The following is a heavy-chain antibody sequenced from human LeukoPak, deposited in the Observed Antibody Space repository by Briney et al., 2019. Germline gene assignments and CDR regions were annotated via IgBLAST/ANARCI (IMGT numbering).Heavy chain of an antibody. V-gene: IGHV3-9*01. CDR2: ISWNSGSI. Sequence: LSLTCTVSGGSISSYYWSWIRQPPGKGLEWVSGISWNSGSIDYADSVKGRFTISRDNAKNSLYPQMNSLRAEDTALYYCAKDISYYDSSGCDYWGQGTLVTVSS. CDR3: AKDISYYDSSGCDY. CDR1: GGSISSYY. D-gene: IGHD3-22*01. J-gene: IGHJ4*02.